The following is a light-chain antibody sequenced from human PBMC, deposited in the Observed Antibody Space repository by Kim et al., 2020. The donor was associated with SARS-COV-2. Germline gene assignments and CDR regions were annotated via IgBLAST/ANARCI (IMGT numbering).Light chain of an antibody. V-gene: IGKV1-6*01. Sequence: AIQMTQSPSSLSASVGDRVTITCRASQGIRNDLGWYQQKPGRAPNLLIYATSTLQSGVPSRFSGSGSGTDFTLTISSLQPEDDATYYCLQDYDYPLTFGGGTKVDIK. CDR1: QGIRND. CDR3: LQDYDYPLT. J-gene: IGKJ4*01. CDR2: ATS.